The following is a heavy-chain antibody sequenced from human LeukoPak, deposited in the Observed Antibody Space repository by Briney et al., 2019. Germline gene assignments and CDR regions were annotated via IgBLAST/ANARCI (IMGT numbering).Heavy chain of an antibody. CDR2: IGRDGRTT. V-gene: IGHV3-74*01. Sequence: GGSLRLSCVASGFTFDNYWVHWVRQAPGKGLVWVSRIGRDGRTTNYADSVKGRFTISRDNAKNTLYLQMNILKAEDTAIYYCARGPPYAGGYYVGDYWGQGILVTVSS. J-gene: IGHJ4*02. CDR1: GFTFDNYW. CDR3: ARGPPYAGGYYVGDY. D-gene: IGHD1-26*01.